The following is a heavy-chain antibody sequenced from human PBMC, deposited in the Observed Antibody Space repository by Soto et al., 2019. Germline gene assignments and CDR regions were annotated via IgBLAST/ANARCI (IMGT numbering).Heavy chain of an antibody. Sequence: QVQLVQSGAEVKKPGSSVKVSCKASGGTFSSYAISWVRQAPGQGLEWMGGIIPIFGTADYAQKFQGRVTXTADESTSTADXXXRXXRSEDTAVYCCASHPPISGGGSERGHYYYSYGMDVWGQGTTVTVS. CDR1: GGTFSSYA. V-gene: IGHV1-69*12. J-gene: IGHJ6*02. CDR2: IIPIFGTA. CDR3: ASHPPISGGGSERGHYYYSYGMDV. D-gene: IGHD2-15*01.